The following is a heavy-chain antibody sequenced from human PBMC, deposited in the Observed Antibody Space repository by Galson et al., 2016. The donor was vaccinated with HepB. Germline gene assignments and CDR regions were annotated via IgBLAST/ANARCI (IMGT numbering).Heavy chain of an antibody. J-gene: IGHJ4*02. CDR2: IYSGGST. Sequence: SLRLSCAASGFTVSSNYMSWVRQAPGKGLEWVSVIYSGGSTYYADSVKGRFTISRGNSKNTLYLQMNSLRAEDTAVYYCATPITGYSSSWYGSFDYWGQGTLVTVSS. D-gene: IGHD6-13*01. CDR3: ATPITGYSSSWYGSFDY. V-gene: IGHV3-53*01. CDR1: GFTVSSNY.